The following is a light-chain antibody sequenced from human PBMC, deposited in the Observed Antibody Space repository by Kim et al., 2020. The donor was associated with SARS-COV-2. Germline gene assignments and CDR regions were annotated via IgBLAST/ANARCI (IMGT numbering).Light chain of an antibody. CDR1: QDISSW. CDR3: QQANRFPLT. V-gene: IGKV1-12*01. J-gene: IGKJ4*01. Sequence: ESVGDRDTITCRASQDISSWLAWYQQKPGKAPKLLIYTASNLQSGVPSRFSGSGSGTDFTLTISSLQPEDFATYYCQQANRFPLTFGGGTKVDIK. CDR2: TAS.